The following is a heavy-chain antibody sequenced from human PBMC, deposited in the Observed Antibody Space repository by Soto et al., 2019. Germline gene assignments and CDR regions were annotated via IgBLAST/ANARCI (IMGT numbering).Heavy chain of an antibody. Sequence: EVQLVESGGGLVKPGGSLRLSCAASGFTFSNAWMSWVRQVPGKGLEWVGRIKSKTDGGTTDYAAPVKGRFSLSRDDSRDTLYLQMNSLKTEDTAVYYCTTGPVYCSGDSCTQYYFDYWGQGTLVTVSS. CDR3: TTGPVYCSGDSCTQYYFDY. J-gene: IGHJ4*02. CDR1: GFTFSNAW. D-gene: IGHD2-15*01. CDR2: IKSKTDGGTT. V-gene: IGHV3-15*01.